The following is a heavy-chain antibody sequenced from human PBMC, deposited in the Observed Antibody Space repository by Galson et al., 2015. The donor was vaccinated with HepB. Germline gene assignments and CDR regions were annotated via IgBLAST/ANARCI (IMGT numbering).Heavy chain of an antibody. CDR1: GFTFSNAW. CDR3: TTQYGVLNMDV. CDR2: IKSKTDCGTT. D-gene: IGHD4-17*01. J-gene: IGHJ6*03. V-gene: IGHV3-15*07. Sequence: SLRLSCAASGFTFSNAWMNWVRQAPGKGLEWVGRIKSKTDCGTTDYAAPVKGRFTISRDYSKNTLYLQMNSLKTEDTAVYYCTTQYGVLNMDVWGKGTTVTVSS.